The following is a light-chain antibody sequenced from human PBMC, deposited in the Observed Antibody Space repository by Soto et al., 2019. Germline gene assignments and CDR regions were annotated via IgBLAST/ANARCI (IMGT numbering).Light chain of an antibody. Sequence: EIVMTQSPATLSVSPGERATLSCRASQSVSSNLAWYQQKPGQAPRLLIYDTSSRATGIPDRFSGSGSGTDFTLTISRLEPEDFSVFYCQQYGTSEIIFGQGTRLEI. CDR3: QQYGTSEII. CDR2: DTS. CDR1: QSVSSN. V-gene: IGKV3-20*01. J-gene: IGKJ5*01.